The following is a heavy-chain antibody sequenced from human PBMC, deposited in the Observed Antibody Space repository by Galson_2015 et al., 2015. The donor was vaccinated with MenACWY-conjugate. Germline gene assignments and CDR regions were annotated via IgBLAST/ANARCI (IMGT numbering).Heavy chain of an antibody. CDR2: IKTDGTYA. J-gene: IGHJ4*02. Sequence: SLRLSCAASGFTFSDYWMHWVRQAPGKGLVWVARIKTDGTYANYADSVQGRSIISRDNAKNTLDLQISSLGAEDTAVYFCIRDTHGGSFDSWGQRPLAPAPS. D-gene: IGHD3-10*01. V-gene: IGHV3-74*01. CDR1: GFTFSDYW. CDR3: IRDTHGGSFDS.